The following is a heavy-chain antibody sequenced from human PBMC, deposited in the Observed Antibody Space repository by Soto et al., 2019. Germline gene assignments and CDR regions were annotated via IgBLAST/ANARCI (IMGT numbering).Heavy chain of an antibody. D-gene: IGHD3-16*01. CDR2: TSYDGSNK. CDR3: ARWGTTGGLDV. V-gene: IGHV3-30*19. J-gene: IGHJ4*02. CDR1: GFTFRSYV. Sequence: QVQLVESGGGVVQPGASLRLSCVGSGFTFRSYVIHWVRQAPGKGLEWVALTSYDGSNKYYDDSVKGRFTISRDNSRNTVDLLMDSLRREDTALYYCARWGTTGGLDVWGQGTLVSVSS.